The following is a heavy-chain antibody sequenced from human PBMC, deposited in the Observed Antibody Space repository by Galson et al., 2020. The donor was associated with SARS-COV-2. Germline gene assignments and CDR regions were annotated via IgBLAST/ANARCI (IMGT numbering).Heavy chain of an antibody. CDR1: GYSFTSYW. D-gene: IGHD2-15*01. Sequence: GESLKISCKGSGYSFTSYWIGWVRQMPGKGLEWMGIIYPGYSDTRYSPSFQGQFNISANKSNNTAYLQWSSLKASDTAMYYCAGGGGPYYFDFWGQGTLVTVSS. CDR2: IYPGYSDT. CDR3: AGGGGPYYFDF. V-gene: IGHV5-51*01. J-gene: IGHJ4*02.